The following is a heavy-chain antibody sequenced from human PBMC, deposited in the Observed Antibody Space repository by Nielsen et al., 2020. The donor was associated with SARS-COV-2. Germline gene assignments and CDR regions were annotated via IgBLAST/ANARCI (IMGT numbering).Heavy chain of an antibody. CDR3: ARGPYCSSTSCFHHYYYYGMDV. CDR2: ISYDGSNK. V-gene: IGHV3-30-3*01. J-gene: IGHJ6*02. Sequence: RQPPGKGLEWVAVISYDGSNKYYADSVKGRFTISRDNSKNTLYLQMNSLRAEDTAVYYCARGPYCSSTSCFHHYYYYGMDVWGQGTTVTVSS. D-gene: IGHD2-2*01.